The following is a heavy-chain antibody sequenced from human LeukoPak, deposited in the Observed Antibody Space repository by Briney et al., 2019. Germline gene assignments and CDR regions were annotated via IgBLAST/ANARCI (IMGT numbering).Heavy chain of an antibody. CDR2: INPNSGGT. CDR1: GYTFTGYY. D-gene: IGHD5-18*01. V-gene: IGHV1-2*02. Sequence: ASVKVSCKASGYTFTGYYMHWVRQAPGLGLEWMGWINPNSGGTNYAQKFQGRVTMTRDTSISTVYMELSRLRSDDTAVYYCARELDTVMVLGYWGQGTLVTVSS. CDR3: ARELDTVMVLGY. J-gene: IGHJ4*02.